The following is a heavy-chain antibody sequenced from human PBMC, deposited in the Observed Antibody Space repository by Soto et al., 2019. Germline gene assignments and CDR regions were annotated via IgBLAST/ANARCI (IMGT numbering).Heavy chain of an antibody. CDR3: ATQGDNFNYDIPPFDP. D-gene: IGHD3-9*01. J-gene: IGHJ5*02. V-gene: IGHV1-69*01. CDR1: GDTFTSYS. CDR2: IIPLFGST. Sequence: QVQLVQSGAEVKKPGSSVRVSRKASGDTFTSYSINWLRQAPGHGPDWMGGIIPLFGSTKFAQKFQGRVNITADVSTSTAYMELSGLTSDDTAIYYCATQGDNFNYDIPPFDPWGQGTLVTVSS.